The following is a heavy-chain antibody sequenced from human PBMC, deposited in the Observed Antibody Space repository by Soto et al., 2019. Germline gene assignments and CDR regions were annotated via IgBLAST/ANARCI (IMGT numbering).Heavy chain of an antibody. V-gene: IGHV5-51*01. D-gene: IGHD2-2*01. CDR2: IYPGDSDT. Sequence: GESLKISCKGSGYSFTSYWIGWVRQMPGKGLEWMGIIYPGDSDTRYSPSFQGQVTISADKSISTAYLQWSSLKASDTAMYYCARHAPIVVGYYYMDVWGKGTTVTVSS. J-gene: IGHJ6*03. CDR1: GYSFTSYW. CDR3: ARHAPIVVGYYYMDV.